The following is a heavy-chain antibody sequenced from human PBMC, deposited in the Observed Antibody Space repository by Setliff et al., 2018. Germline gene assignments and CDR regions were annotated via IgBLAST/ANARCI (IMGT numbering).Heavy chain of an antibody. Sequence: VASVKVSCKTSGYNFITFGISWVRQAPGQGLEWMGWISPYNEKTNYAEKFQGRVTMTTDTSTTTVYMEVASLRSDDTAVYYCVRGPGPSVVVAMPFDRWGQGTLVTVS. J-gene: IGHJ4*02. CDR1: GYNFITFG. V-gene: IGHV1-18*01. CDR3: VRGPGPSVVVAMPFDR. CDR2: ISPYNEKT. D-gene: IGHD5-12*01.